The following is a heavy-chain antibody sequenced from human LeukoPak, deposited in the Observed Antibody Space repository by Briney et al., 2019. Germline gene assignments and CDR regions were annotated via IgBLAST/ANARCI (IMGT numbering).Heavy chain of an antibody. D-gene: IGHD2-15*01. V-gene: IGHV1-8*01. Sequence: HGASVKVSCKASGYTFTSYDINWVRQATGLGLEWMGWMNPNSGNTGYAQKFQGRVTMTRNTSISTAYMELSSLKSEDTAVYYCARKRYGEVVVVTTHYYGMDVWGQGTTVTVSS. CDR1: GYTFTSYD. CDR2: MNPNSGNT. CDR3: ARKRYGEVVVVTTHYYGMDV. J-gene: IGHJ6*02.